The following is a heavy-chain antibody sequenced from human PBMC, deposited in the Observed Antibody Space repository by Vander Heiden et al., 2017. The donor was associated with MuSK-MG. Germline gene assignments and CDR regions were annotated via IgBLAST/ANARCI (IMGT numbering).Heavy chain of an antibody. J-gene: IGHJ4*02. V-gene: IGHV5-51*03. CDR1: GYNFATYW. D-gene: IGHD3-16*01. Sequence: EVQLVQSGAEVKKPGDSLKISCKGSGYNFATYWIAWVRQMPGKGLEWMGIIFPRDPDTRNSPAFQGQVTISADKSISTAYLQWRSLKGPDPAMYYCARGGGGLDYWGQGTLVTVSS. CDR3: ARGGGGLDY. CDR2: IFPRDPDT.